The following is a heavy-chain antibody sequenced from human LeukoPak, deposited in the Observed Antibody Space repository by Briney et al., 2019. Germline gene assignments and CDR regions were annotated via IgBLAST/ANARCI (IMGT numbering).Heavy chain of an antibody. D-gene: IGHD6-13*01. Sequence: SETLSLTCAVYGGSFSGYYWSWIRQPPGKGLEWIGEINHSGSTNYNPSLKSRVTISVDTSKNQFSLKLSSVTAADTAVYYCARDWYSSSWYLYFPWVAYRTLVYWGQGTLVTVSS. CDR1: GGSFSGYY. CDR2: INHSGST. V-gene: IGHV4-34*01. J-gene: IGHJ4*02. CDR3: ARDWYSSSWYLYFPWVAYRTLVY.